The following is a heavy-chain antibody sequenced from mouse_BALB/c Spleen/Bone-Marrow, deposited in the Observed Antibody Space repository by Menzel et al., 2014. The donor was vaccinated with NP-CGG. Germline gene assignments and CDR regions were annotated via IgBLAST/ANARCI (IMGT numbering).Heavy chain of an antibody. J-gene: IGHJ2*01. D-gene: IGHD1-1*01. CDR3: ARSFTTVVATPFDY. CDR2: IWGDGST. Sequence: MESGPGLVAPSQSLSITCTVSGFSLTGYGVNWVRQPPGKGLEWLGMIWGDGSTDYNSVLKSRLNISKDNSKSQVFLKMNSLQTDDTARYYCARSFTTVVATPFDYWGQGTTLTVSS. CDR1: GFSLTGYG. V-gene: IGHV2-6-7*01.